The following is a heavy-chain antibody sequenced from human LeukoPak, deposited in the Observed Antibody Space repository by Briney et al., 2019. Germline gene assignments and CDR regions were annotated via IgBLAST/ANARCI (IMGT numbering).Heavy chain of an antibody. D-gene: IGHD6-13*01. Sequence: SETLSLTCTVSGGSISSGDYHWSWIRQPPGKGLEWIGYIYYSGSTYYNPSLKSRVTISVDTSKNQFSLKLSSVTAADTAVYYCARGMRGSSWYFNWFDPWGQGTLVTVSS. V-gene: IGHV4-30-4*01. CDR1: GGSISSGDYH. CDR3: ARGMRGSSWYFNWFDP. J-gene: IGHJ5*02. CDR2: IYYSGST.